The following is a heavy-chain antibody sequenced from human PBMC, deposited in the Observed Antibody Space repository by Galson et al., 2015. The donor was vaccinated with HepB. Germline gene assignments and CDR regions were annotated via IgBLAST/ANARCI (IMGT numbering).Heavy chain of an antibody. Sequence: SVKVSCKASGSTFSAHGISWVRQAPGQGLEWMGWISADNGNTKNAQKVQGRVTMTTDTSTSTAYMELRSLRSDDTAIYYCGRDQGRWFGEGLLDFWGQGTLVTVSS. CDR2: ISADNGNT. J-gene: IGHJ4*02. V-gene: IGHV1-18*01. CDR3: GRDQGRWFGEGLLDF. D-gene: IGHD3-10*01. CDR1: GSTFSAHG.